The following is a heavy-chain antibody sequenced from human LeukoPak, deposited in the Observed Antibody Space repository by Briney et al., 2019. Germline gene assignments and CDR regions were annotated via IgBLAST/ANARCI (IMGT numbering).Heavy chain of an antibody. Sequence: GGSLRLSCAATGFSFRSYWMNWVRQAPGKGLEWLAIIKQDGSEKHYKGSVEGRFTISRDNAKNSLHLQMNSLRAEDTAVYYCAGGSGYLITTWGQGTLVTVSS. CDR3: AGGSGYLITT. J-gene: IGHJ5*02. CDR2: IKQDGSEK. D-gene: IGHD3-3*01. CDR1: GFSFRSYW. V-gene: IGHV3-7*01.